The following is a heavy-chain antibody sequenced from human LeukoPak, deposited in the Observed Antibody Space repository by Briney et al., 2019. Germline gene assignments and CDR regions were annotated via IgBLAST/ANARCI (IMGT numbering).Heavy chain of an antibody. V-gene: IGHV3-23*01. D-gene: IGHD3-10*01. CDR1: GFTFSSYA. CDR3: AKDLWFGESYYFDY. CDR2: ISGSGGST. J-gene: IGHJ4*02. Sequence: GGSLRLSCAASGFTFSSYAMSWVRQAPGKGLEWVSAISGSGGSTYYAGSVKGRFTISRDNSKNTLYLQMNSLRAEDTAVYYCAKDLWFGESYYFDYWGQGTLVTVSS.